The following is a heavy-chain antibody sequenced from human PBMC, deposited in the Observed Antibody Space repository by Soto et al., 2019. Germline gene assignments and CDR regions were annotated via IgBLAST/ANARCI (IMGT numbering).Heavy chain of an antibody. CDR2: IIPIFGTA. V-gene: IGHV1-69*01. CDR3: ARGDGSGWFDPFDY. Sequence: QVQLVQSGAEVKKPGSSVKVSCKASGGTLSSYAISWVRQAPGQGLEWMGGIIPIFGTANYAQKFQGRVTITADESTSTAYMELSSLRSEDTAVYYCARGDGSGWFDPFDYWGQGTLVTVSS. CDR1: GGTLSSYA. D-gene: IGHD6-19*01. J-gene: IGHJ4*02.